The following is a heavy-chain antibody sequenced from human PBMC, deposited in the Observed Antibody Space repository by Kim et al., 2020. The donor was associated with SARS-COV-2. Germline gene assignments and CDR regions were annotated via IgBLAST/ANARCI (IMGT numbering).Heavy chain of an antibody. CDR1: GFTFSNAW. V-gene: IGHV3-15*01. CDR2: IKSKTAGGTT. Sequence: GGSLRLSCAASGFTFSNAWMSWVRQAPGKGLEWVGRIKSKTAGGTTDYAAHVKGRFTISRDDSKNTLYLQMNSLKTEDTAVYYGTTDFTPQLLWFGELLDGFDYWGQGTLVTVSS. D-gene: IGHD3-10*01. J-gene: IGHJ4*02. CDR3: TTDFTPQLLWFGELLDGFDY.